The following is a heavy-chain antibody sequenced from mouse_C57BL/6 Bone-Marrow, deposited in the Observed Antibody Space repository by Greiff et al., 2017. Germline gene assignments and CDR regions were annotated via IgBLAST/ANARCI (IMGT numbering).Heavy chain of an antibody. CDR3: ARDSSGSFDY. Sequence: QVQLQQSGPELVMPGASVKLSCKASGYTFTSYWMHWVKQRPGQGLEWIGEIDPSDSYTNYNQKFKGKSTLTVDKSSSTAYMQLSSLTSEDSAVYYSARDSSGSFDYWGQGTTLTVSS. CDR2: IDPSDSYT. CDR1: GYTFTSYW. D-gene: IGHD3-2*02. V-gene: IGHV1-69*01. J-gene: IGHJ2*01.